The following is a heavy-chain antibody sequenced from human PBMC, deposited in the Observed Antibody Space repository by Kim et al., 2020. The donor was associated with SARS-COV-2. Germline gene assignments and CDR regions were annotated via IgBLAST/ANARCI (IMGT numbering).Heavy chain of an antibody. CDR3: VKSVGEYYYYYGLDV. Sequence: GGSLRLSCAASGFVFMNYAMTWVRQAPGKGLEWVSGISGSGGSSYYADSVKGRFTISRDNSKDTVYLQMNSLRADDTAVYYCVKSVGEYYYYYGLDVWGQGTTFTVSS. CDR1: GFVFMNYA. CDR2: ISGSGGSS. V-gene: IGHV3-23*01. J-gene: IGHJ6*02. D-gene: IGHD3-10*01.